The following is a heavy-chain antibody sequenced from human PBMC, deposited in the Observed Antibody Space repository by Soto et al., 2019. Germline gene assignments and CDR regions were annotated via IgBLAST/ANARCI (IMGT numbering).Heavy chain of an antibody. Sequence: EVQLLESGGGLVQPGGSLRLSCAASGFTFSNYAMSWVRQAPGKGLEWVSGISGSGGSTYYADSVKGRFTISRDNSKNTLYVQMNSLRVDDTAVYYCAKRIYCTGTECSRPDWFDPWGQGTLVTVSS. CDR2: ISGSGGST. V-gene: IGHV3-23*01. CDR1: GFTFSNYA. J-gene: IGHJ5*02. CDR3: AKRIYCTGTECSRPDWFDP. D-gene: IGHD2-8*02.